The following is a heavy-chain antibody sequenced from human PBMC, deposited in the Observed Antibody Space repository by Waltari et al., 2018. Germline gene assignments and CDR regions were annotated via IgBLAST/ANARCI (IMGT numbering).Heavy chain of an antibody. V-gene: IGHV3-21*01. CDR2: ISCSSSYL. CDR1: GFTFSSES. D-gene: IGHD4-17*01. Sequence: EVQLVEAGGGLVKPGGSLRLACAASGFTFSSESMNWGRQAPGEWLGCGASISCSSSYLYSAASAKCRLPISRDTAKNSLYLQMTSLRAADPAVYSCARGYMTTVTTLGYWGHGTLVTVSS. CDR3: ARGYMTTVTTLGY. J-gene: IGHJ4*01.